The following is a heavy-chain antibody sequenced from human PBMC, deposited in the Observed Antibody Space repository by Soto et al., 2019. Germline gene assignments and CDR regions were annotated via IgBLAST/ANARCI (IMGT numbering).Heavy chain of an antibody. Sequence: EVQLLESGGGLVQPGGSLRLSCAASGFTFSNYAMSWVRQPRGKGLEWVSAISGSGGDTPYADSVKGRFTISRDNSKNTLYLQMNSLRAEDTAVYFCAKGLRDGLRTLGSWGQGTLVTVSS. CDR1: GFTFSNYA. CDR2: ISGSGGDT. V-gene: IGHV3-23*01. J-gene: IGHJ4*02. CDR3: AKGLRDGLRTLGS. D-gene: IGHD2-15*01.